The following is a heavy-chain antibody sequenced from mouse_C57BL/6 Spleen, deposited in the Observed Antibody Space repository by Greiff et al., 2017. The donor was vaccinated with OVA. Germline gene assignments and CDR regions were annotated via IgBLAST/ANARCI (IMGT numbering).Heavy chain of an antibody. CDR2: IDPSDSYT. CDR3: APHSNYVGGFAY. J-gene: IGHJ3*01. D-gene: IGHD2-5*01. Sequence: QVQLQQPGAELVMPGASVKLSCKASGYTFTSYWMHWVKQRPGQGLEWIGEIDPSDSYTNYNQKFKGKSTLTVDKSSSTAYMQLSSLTSEDSAVYYCAPHSNYVGGFAYWGQGTLVTVSA. V-gene: IGHV1-69*01. CDR1: GYTFTSYW.